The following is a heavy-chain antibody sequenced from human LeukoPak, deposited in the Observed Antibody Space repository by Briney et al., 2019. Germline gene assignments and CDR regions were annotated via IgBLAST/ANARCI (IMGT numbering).Heavy chain of an antibody. V-gene: IGHV3-30*04. CDR1: GFMFSDHA. Sequence: GRSLRLSCVASGFMFSDHAFHWVRQSPDKGLEWVALIGSDGRKKYYADSVQGRFTVSRENSKNTLFLQMNTLRADDTAVYFCARQMTSTRLFDSWGQGTLVTVSS. J-gene: IGHJ4*02. D-gene: IGHD5/OR15-5a*01. CDR3: ARQMTSTRLFDS. CDR2: IGSDGRKK.